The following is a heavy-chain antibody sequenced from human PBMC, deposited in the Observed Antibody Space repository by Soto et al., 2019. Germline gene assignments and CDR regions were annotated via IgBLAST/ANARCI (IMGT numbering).Heavy chain of an antibody. CDR2: INHSGST. D-gene: IGHD3-16*01. CDR3: ARITVYYYYGMDV. V-gene: IGHV4-34*01. CDR1: GGSFSGYY. J-gene: IGHJ6*02. Sequence: WETLSLTCAVYGGSFSGYYWSWIRQPPGKGLEWIGEINHSGSTNYNPSLKSRVTISVDTSKNQFSLKLSSVTAADTAVYYCARITVYYYYGMDVWGQGTTVTVSS.